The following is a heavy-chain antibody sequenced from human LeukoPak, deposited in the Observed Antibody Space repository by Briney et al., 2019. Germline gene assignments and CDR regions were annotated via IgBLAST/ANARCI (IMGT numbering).Heavy chain of an antibody. CDR3: AKEKKVFGVVAASFDS. V-gene: IGHV3-23*01. D-gene: IGHD2-15*01. CDR1: GFTFRSYA. CDR2: ISATGDKT. J-gene: IGHJ4*02. Sequence: PGGSLRLSCAASGFTFRSYAMSWVRQAPGKGLEWVSAISATGDKTYLADSVKGRFTISRDNSKSTVSLQVNRLRVEDTAVYFCAKEKKVFGVVAASFDSWGQGTLVTVSS.